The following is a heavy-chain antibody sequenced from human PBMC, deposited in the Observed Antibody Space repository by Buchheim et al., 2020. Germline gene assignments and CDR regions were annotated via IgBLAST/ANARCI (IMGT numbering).Heavy chain of an antibody. Sequence: QVQLVESGGGVVQPGRSLRLSCAASGFTFSSYGMHWVRQAPGKGLEWVAVISYDGSNKYYADSVKGRFTISRDNSKNTLSLQMNSLRAEDTAVYYCAKSLQSGYFDYWGQGTL. D-gene: IGHD5-24*01. CDR1: GFTFSSYG. J-gene: IGHJ4*02. CDR2: ISYDGSNK. V-gene: IGHV3-30*18. CDR3: AKSLQSGYFDY.